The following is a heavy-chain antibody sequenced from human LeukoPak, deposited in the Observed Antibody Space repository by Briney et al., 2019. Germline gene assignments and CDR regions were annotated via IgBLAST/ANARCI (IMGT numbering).Heavy chain of an antibody. J-gene: IGHJ4*02. Sequence: SETLSLTCTVSGGSISSYYWSRIRQPPGKGLEWIGYIYYSGSTNYNPSLKSRVTISVDTSKNQFSLKLSSVTAADTAVYYCAREYYYDSSGYYSVWGQGTLVTVSS. CDR2: IYYSGST. CDR1: GGSISSYY. V-gene: IGHV4-59*12. CDR3: AREYYYDSSGYYSV. D-gene: IGHD3-22*01.